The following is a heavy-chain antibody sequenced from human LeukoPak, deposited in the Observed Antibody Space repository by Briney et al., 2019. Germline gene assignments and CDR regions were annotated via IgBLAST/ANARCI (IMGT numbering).Heavy chain of an antibody. D-gene: IGHD3-16*01. Sequence: ASVKVSCTASGYTFTTYRLDWVRQAPGQSLEWMGFINPSDGSTYYVQRFQGRVTMTSDTSTSTVYMELSGLRSEDTALYFCARDSWGSFLDWGQGTLVIVSS. CDR3: ARDSWGSFLD. CDR2: INPSDGST. CDR1: GYTFTTYR. V-gene: IGHV1-46*01. J-gene: IGHJ4*02.